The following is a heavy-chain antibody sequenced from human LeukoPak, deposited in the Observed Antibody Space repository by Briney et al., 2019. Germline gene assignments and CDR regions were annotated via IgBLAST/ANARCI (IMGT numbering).Heavy chain of an antibody. Sequence: GGSLRLSCAASGFTFNNYWMHWVRQAPGKGLVWVSRISSDGSGTNYADSVKGRFTIFRDNARNTLYLQMNSLGAEDTAVYYCARDLGVVVVWGQGTLVTVSS. CDR2: ISSDGSGT. D-gene: IGHD3-22*01. CDR3: ARDLGVVVV. V-gene: IGHV3-74*01. J-gene: IGHJ4*02. CDR1: GFTFNNYW.